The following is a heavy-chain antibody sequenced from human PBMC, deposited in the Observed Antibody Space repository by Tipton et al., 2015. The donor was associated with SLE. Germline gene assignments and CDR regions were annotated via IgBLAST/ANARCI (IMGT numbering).Heavy chain of an antibody. V-gene: IGHV4-61*09. CDR2: IYTSGST. D-gene: IGHD3-10*01. CDR3: ARGGLWFGSSWFDP. J-gene: IGHJ5*02. Sequence: TLSLTCSVSRDSVSGGSYFWSWVRQPAGKGLEWLGHIYTSGSTDYNPSLKSRLTISVDTSKNQFSLKLTSVTAADTAVYYCARGGLWFGSSWFDPWGQGTLVTVSS. CDR1: RDSVSGGSYF.